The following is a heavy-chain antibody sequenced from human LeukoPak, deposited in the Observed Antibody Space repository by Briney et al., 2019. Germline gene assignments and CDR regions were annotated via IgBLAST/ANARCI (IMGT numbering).Heavy chain of an antibody. J-gene: IGHJ6*03. CDR2: IYISGST. Sequence: TLSLTCTVSGGSISSYHWSWLRQPAGKGLEWIGRIYISGSTNYNPSLKSRVTISVHTSKNQFSLKLSSVTAADTAVYYCARLTKDDSGSYRFGKKKRGYMDVWGKGTTVTISS. CDR1: GGSISSYH. D-gene: IGHD3-10*01. CDR3: ARLTKDDSGSYRFGKKKRGYMDV. V-gene: IGHV4-4*07.